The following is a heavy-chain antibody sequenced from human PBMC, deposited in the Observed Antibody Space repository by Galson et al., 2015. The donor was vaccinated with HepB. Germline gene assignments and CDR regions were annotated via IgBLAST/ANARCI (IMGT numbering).Heavy chain of an antibody. CDR3: ARVPIVAARPFDWYFDL. D-gene: IGHD6-6*01. Sequence: SLRLSCAASGFTFSSYAMHWVRQAPGKGLEWVAVISYDGSNKYYADSVKGRFTISRDNSKNTLYLQMNSLRAEDTAVYYCARVPIVAARPFDWYFDLWGRGTLVTVSS. J-gene: IGHJ2*01. CDR1: GFTFSSYA. V-gene: IGHV3-30-3*01. CDR2: ISYDGSNK.